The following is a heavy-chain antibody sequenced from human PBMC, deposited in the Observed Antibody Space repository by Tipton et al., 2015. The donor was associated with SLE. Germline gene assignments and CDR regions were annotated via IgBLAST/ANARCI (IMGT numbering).Heavy chain of an antibody. CDR2: IYYSGST. J-gene: IGHJ4*02. D-gene: IGHD3-9*01. Sequence: TLSLTCTVSGGSISSSSYYWGWIRQPPGKGLEWIGSIYYSGSTYYNPSLKSRVTISVDTSKNQFSLKLTSMTAADTALYFCARGRRPVIRYFDGPKGAFFDSWGQGNLVTVSS. CDR3: ARGRRPVIRYFDGPKGAFFDS. CDR1: GGSISSSSYY. V-gene: IGHV4-39*07.